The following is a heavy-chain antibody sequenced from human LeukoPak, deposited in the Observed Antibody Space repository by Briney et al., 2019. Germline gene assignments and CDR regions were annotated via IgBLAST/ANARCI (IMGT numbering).Heavy chain of an antibody. Sequence: SETLSLTCTVSGGSISSYYWSWIRQPPGKSLEWIGYIYYSGSTNYNPSLKSRVTISVDTSKNQFSLKLSSVTAADTAVYYCARVGEDSSGWPYYFDYWGQGTLVTVSS. CDR1: GGSISSYY. V-gene: IGHV4-59*01. J-gene: IGHJ4*02. CDR2: IYYSGST. D-gene: IGHD6-19*01. CDR3: ARVGEDSSGWPYYFDY.